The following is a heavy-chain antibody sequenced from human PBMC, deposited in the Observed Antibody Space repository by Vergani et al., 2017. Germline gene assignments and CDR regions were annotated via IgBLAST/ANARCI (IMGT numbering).Heavy chain of an antibody. D-gene: IGHD6-19*01. J-gene: IGHJ4*02. Sequence: EVQLVESGGGLVQPGGSLRLSCAASGFTVSSNYMSWVRQAPGKGLEWVSVIYIGGSTYYADSVKGRFTISRDNYKNTLYLQMNSLRAEDTAVYYCAREVAGTFDYWGQGTLVTVSS. CDR3: AREVAGTFDY. CDR2: IYIGGST. V-gene: IGHV3-66*01. CDR1: GFTVSSNY.